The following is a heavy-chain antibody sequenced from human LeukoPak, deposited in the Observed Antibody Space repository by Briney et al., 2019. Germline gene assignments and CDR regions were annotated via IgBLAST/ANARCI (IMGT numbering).Heavy chain of an antibody. V-gene: IGHV1-8*01. Sequence: ASVKVSCKVSGYTLTELSMHWVRQATGQGLEWMGWMNPNSGNTGYAQKFQGRVTMTRNTSISTAYMELSSLRSEDTAVYYCARGEHYFDYWGQGTLVTVSS. CDR3: ARGEHYFDY. CDR2: MNPNSGNT. J-gene: IGHJ4*02. CDR1: GYTLTELS.